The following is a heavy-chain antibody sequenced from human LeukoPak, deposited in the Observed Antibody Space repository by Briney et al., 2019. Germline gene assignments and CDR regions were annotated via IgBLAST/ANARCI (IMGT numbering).Heavy chain of an antibody. CDR3: ARTPVYCSSTSCYQRFDP. Sequence: GASVKVSCKASGLTFTSFYMHWVRQAPGQGIEWMGIINPSGHTTDYAQKFQGRVTIMADKSTSTAYMELSRLRSEDTAVYYCARTPVYCSSTSCYQRFDPWGQGTLVTVSS. V-gene: IGHV1-46*01. CDR2: INPSGHTT. CDR1: GLTFTSFY. D-gene: IGHD2-2*01. J-gene: IGHJ5*02.